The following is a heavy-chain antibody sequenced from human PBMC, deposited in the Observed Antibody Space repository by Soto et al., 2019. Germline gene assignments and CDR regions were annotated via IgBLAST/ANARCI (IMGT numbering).Heavy chain of an antibody. CDR2: ISGTGERT. CDR1: GLTFNSYS. CDR3: ATLDGLSAAGTWGNLQH. Sequence: EVQLLESGGGLVQPGGSLRLSCAASGLTFNSYSMTWVRQAPGQGLEWVSAISGTGERTYYADSVQGRFTISRDNSKSTMFLQLSRLRAEDTAVYYCATLDGLSAAGTWGNLQHWGQGTLVTFS. D-gene: IGHD6-13*01. J-gene: IGHJ1*01. V-gene: IGHV3-23*01.